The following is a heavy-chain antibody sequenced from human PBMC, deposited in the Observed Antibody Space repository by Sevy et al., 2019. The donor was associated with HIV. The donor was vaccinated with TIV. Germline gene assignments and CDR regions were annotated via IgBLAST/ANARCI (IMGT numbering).Heavy chain of an antibody. J-gene: IGHJ4*02. CDR3: ARDYRYDFHGSGRHYFDY. CDR1: AGSISSYY. CDR2: IYPGGNS. V-gene: IGHV4-4*07. Sequence: SETLSLTCTVSAGSISSYYWSWIRQPAGKGLEWIGRIYPGGNSNYNPSLKSRVTMSVDTSKNQFSLRLSSVTAADTAVYYCARDYRYDFHGSGRHYFDYWGQGTLVTVSS. D-gene: IGHD3-10*01.